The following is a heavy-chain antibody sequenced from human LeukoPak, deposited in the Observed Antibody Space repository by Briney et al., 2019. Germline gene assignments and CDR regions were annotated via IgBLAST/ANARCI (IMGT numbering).Heavy chain of an antibody. Sequence: ASVKVSCKASGGTFSSYAISWVRQAPGQGLEWMGGTIPMFGTAHYAQKFQGRVTITADESTSTAYMELSSLRSEDTAVYYCARDKDTSGWRDAFDIWGQGTMVIVSS. D-gene: IGHD6-19*01. CDR3: ARDKDTSGWRDAFDI. V-gene: IGHV1-69*13. J-gene: IGHJ3*02. CDR2: TIPMFGTA. CDR1: GGTFSSYA.